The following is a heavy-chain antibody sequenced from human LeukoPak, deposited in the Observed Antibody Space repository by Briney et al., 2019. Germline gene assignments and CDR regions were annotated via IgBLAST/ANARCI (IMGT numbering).Heavy chain of an antibody. CDR3: AKGSSGYDLGYYYYYGMDV. Sequence: GGSLRLSCAASGFTFSSYGMHWVRQAPGKGLEWVAFIRCDGSNKYYADSVKGRFTISRDNSKNTLYPQMNSLRAEDTAVYYCAKGSSGYDLGYYYYYGMDVWGQGTTVTVSS. CDR1: GFTFSSYG. CDR2: IRCDGSNK. D-gene: IGHD5-12*01. V-gene: IGHV3-30*02. J-gene: IGHJ6*02.